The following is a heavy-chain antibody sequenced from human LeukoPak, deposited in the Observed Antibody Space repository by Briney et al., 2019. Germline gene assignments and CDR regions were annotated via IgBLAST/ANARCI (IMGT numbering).Heavy chain of an antibody. D-gene: IGHD2-2*01. J-gene: IGHJ4*02. Sequence: PGGSLRLSCAVFGVTISSNYVSWVRQAPGKGLEWVSSISSSSSYIYYADSVKGRFTISRDNAKNSLYLQMNSLRAEDTAVYYCARDSSEDVVEVRYLGCWGQGTLVTVSS. CDR2: ISSSSSYI. CDR3: ARDSSEDVVEVRYLGC. V-gene: IGHV3-21*01. CDR1: GVTISSNY.